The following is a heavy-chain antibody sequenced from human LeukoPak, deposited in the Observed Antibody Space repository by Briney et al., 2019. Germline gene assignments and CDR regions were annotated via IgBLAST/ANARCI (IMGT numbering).Heavy chain of an antibody. J-gene: IGHJ4*02. D-gene: IGHD5-12*01. CDR2: IKSKTDGGTT. V-gene: IGHV3-15*01. CDR1: GFTFSNAW. Sequence: GGSLRLSCAASGFTFSNAWMSWVRQAPGKGLEWVGRIKSKTDGGTTDYAAPVKGRFTISRDNSKNTLYLQMNSLRAEDTAVYYCVRDRGGLRYFDYWGQGTLVTVSS. CDR3: VRDRGGLRYFDY.